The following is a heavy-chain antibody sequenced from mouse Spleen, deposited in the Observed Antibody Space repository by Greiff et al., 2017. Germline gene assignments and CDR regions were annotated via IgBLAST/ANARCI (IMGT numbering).Heavy chain of an antibody. CDR2: ISNGGGST. Sequence: EVKLVESGGGLVQPGGSLKLSCATSGFTFSDYYMYWVRQTPEKRLEWVAYISNGGGSTYYPDTVKGRFTISRDNAKNTLYLQMSRLKSEDTAMYYCASYPGRFAYWGQGTLVTVSA. CDR1: GFTFSDYY. V-gene: IGHV5-12*02. J-gene: IGHJ3*01. D-gene: IGHD3-1*01. CDR3: ASYPGRFAY.